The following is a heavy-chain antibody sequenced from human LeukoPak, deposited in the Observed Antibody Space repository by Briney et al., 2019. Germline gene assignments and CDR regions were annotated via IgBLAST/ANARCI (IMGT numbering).Heavy chain of an antibody. D-gene: IGHD5-18*01. V-gene: IGHV3-7*03. CDR2: INQDASEK. CDR3: ARDRAMDDF. J-gene: IGHJ4*02. CDR1: GFTFSNYW. Sequence: GGSLRLSCAASGFTFSNYWMNWARQAPGKGLEWVANINQDASEKNYVDSVKGRFTISRDNAKNSLYLQMNSLRAEDTAVYYCARDRAMDDFWGQGTLVAVSS.